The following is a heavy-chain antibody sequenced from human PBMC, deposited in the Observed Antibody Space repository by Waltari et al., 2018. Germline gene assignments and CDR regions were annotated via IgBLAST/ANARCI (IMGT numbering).Heavy chain of an antibody. D-gene: IGHD6-19*01. J-gene: IGHJ4*02. CDR1: GLTFSSYA. CDR2: ISGSGGST. Sequence: EVQLLASGGGLVKPGGSLSLSCAASGLTFSSYAMCWVRQAPGKGLEWVSAISGSGGSTYYADSVKGRFTISRDNSKNTLYLQMNSLRAEDTAVYYCANLYSSGWYGYWGQGTLVTVSS. CDR3: ANLYSSGWYGY. V-gene: IGHV3-23*01.